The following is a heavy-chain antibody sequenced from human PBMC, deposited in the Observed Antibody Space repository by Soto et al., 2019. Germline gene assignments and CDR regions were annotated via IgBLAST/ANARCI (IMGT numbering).Heavy chain of an antibody. V-gene: IGHV4-61*01. CDR1: GGSVSSGSYY. D-gene: IGHD6-19*01. J-gene: IGHJ5*02. Sequence: PSETLSLTCTVSGGSVSSGSYYWSWIRQPPGKGLEWIGYIYYSGSTNYNPSLKSRVNISVDTSKNQFSLKLSSVTAADTAVYYCARDQYVEQWTNWFDPWGQGTLVTVSS. CDR3: ARDQYVEQWTNWFDP. CDR2: IYYSGST.